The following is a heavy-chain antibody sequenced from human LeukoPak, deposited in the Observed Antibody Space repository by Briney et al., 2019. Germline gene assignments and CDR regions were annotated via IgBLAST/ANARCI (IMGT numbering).Heavy chain of an antibody. V-gene: IGHV3-21*01. CDR3: ARVRSGSLDY. CDR1: GFTFSSYS. J-gene: IGHJ4*02. Sequence: PGGTLRLSCAASGFTFSSYSMNWVRQAPGKGLEWVSFIRSGSSDIYYADSVKGRFTISRDNAKNSLYLQMDSLRAEDTAVYYCARVRSGSLDYWGQGTLVTVSS. CDR2: IRSGSSDI. D-gene: IGHD1-26*01.